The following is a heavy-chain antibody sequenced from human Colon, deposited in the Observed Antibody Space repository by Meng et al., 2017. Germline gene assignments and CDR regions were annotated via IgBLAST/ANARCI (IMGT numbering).Heavy chain of an antibody. V-gene: IGHV4-31*03. D-gene: IGHD4-11*01. CDR3: AREASRLLDY. J-gene: IGHJ4*02. CDR1: GGSISSGGYY. CDR2: IYYSGST. Sequence: SETLSLPCTVSGGSISSGGYYWSWIRQHPGKGLEWIGYIYYSGSTYYNPSLKSRVTISVDTSKNQFSLKLSSVTAADMAVYYCAREASRLLDYWGQGTLVTVSS.